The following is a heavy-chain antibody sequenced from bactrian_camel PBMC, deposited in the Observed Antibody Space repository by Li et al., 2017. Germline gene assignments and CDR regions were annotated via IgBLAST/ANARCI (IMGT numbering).Heavy chain of an antibody. CDR2: IYSDGSGT. Sequence: GGLVQPGGSLRLSCAASGFTFSNVRMHWVRQAPGKGLEWVSSIYSDGSGTLYADFVEGRFTISHADTNNTVYLQMDNLKPEDTAMYYCAALGSPCEGLPIMAVAKWGQGTQVTVS. CDR3: AALGSPCEGLPIMAVAK. V-gene: IGHV3S6*01. D-gene: IGHD2*01. J-gene: IGHJ4*01. CDR1: GFTFSNVR.